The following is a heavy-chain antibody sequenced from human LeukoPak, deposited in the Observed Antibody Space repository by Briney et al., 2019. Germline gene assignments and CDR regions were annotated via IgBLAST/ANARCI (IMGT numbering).Heavy chain of an antibody. CDR2: INPGGGST. CDR1: GYTFTNYY. V-gene: IGHV1-46*01. D-gene: IGHD3-10*01. J-gene: IGHJ4*02. CDR3: AKMAEDYYYGAGRHFDY. Sequence: ASVKVSCKASGYTFTNYYIHWVRQAPGQGLEWMGIINPGGGSTMYAQKFQGRVTMTRDTSTSTVYMELSSLRAEDTAMYFCAKMAEDYYYGAGRHFDYWGQGTLVTVSS.